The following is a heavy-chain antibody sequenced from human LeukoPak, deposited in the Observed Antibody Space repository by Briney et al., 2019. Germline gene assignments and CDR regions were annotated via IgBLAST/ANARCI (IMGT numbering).Heavy chain of an antibody. Sequence: GRSLRLSCAASGFTFSSYEMNWVRQAPGKGLEWVAVISYDGSNKYYADSVKGRFTISRDNSKNTLYLQLNSLRAEDTAVYYCAKDRYSSGWLYYFDYWGQGTLVTVSS. CDR3: AKDRYSSGWLYYFDY. J-gene: IGHJ4*02. CDR2: ISYDGSNK. V-gene: IGHV3-30*18. D-gene: IGHD6-19*01. CDR1: GFTFSSYE.